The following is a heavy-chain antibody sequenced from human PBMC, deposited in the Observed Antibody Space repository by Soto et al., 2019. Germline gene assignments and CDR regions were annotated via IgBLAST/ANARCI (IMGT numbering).Heavy chain of an antibody. CDR2: ISDDGSKK. J-gene: IGHJ4*02. CDR1: GFIFSSYG. V-gene: IGHV3-30*18. CDR3: AKGRGPLEYYFDY. Sequence: QVQLVESGGGVVQPGRSLRLSCAVSGFIFSSYGMHWVRQAPGKGLDWVAVISDDGSKKYYVDSVKGRFTISRDNSKNTLSLQMYSLREEDKAMYYCAKGRGPLEYYFDYWGQGTLVTVSS. D-gene: IGHD1-1*01.